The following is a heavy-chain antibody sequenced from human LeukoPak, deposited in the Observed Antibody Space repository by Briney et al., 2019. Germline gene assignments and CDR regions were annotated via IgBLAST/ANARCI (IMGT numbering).Heavy chain of an antibody. J-gene: IGHJ4*02. Sequence: GESLKISCKGSGYPFTGYWNGRVRQMPGKGLEWMGIIYPGDSDTRYSPSFQGQVTISADKSISTTYLQWSSLKASDTAMYHFARLVGSTLYFDYSGQGTLVTVSS. CDR2: IYPGDSDT. CDR1: GYPFTGYW. D-gene: IGHD1-26*01. CDR3: ARLVGSTLYFDY. V-gene: IGHV5-51*01.